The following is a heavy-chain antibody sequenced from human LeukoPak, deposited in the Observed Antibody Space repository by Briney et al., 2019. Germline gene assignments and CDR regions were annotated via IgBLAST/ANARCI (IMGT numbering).Heavy chain of an antibody. J-gene: IGHJ6*03. CDR3: AGVVVPAAPTGRYYYYMDV. D-gene: IGHD2-2*01. CDR1: GYTFTSYY. V-gene: IGHV1-46*01. Sequence: ASVKVSCKASGYTFTSYYMHWVRQAPGQGLEWMGIINPSGGSTSYAQKFQGRVTMTRDMSTSTVYMELSSLRSEDTAVYYCAGVVVPAAPTGRYYYYMDVWGKGTTVTISS. CDR2: INPSGGST.